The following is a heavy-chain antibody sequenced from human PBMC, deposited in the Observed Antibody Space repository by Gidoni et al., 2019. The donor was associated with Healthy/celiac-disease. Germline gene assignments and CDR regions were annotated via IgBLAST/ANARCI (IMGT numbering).Heavy chain of an antibody. D-gene: IGHD6-13*01. J-gene: IGHJ3*02. Sequence: QVQLVESEGGLVRPGWSLRLSQAASGFTFSDHYMSWIRQAPGKGLEWGSYISSRGNTIYYADSVKGRFTISRDNAKNSLYLQMNSLRAEDTAVYYCARVAAAVAFDIWGQGTMVTVSS. CDR1: GFTFSDHY. V-gene: IGHV3-11*01. CDR3: ARVAAAVAFDI. CDR2: ISSRGNTI.